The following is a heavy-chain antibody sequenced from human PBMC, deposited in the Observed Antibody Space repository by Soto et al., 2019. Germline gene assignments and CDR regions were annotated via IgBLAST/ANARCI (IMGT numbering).Heavy chain of an antibody. CDR2: IIPIFGTA. J-gene: IGHJ6*02. Sequence: SVKVSCKASGGSFTYTLSWVRQAPGQGLEWMGGIIPIFGTANYAQKFQGRVTITADESTETAYMELSTLRSEDTAVYYCARLHSHGTYGMDVWGQGTTVTVSS. V-gene: IGHV1-69*13. CDR3: ARLHSHGTYGMDV. CDR1: GGSFTYT. D-gene: IGHD5-18*01.